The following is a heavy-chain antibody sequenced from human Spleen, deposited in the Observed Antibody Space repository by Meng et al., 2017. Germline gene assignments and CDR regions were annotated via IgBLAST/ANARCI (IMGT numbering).Heavy chain of an antibody. CDR1: GYSFTGNY. J-gene: IGHJ4*02. D-gene: IGHD6-13*01. CDR2: IYPNSGGT. V-gene: IGHV1-2*06. CDR3: ARDEDISAAGKLFGDY. Sequence: ASVKVSCKASGYSFTGNYIHWVRQAPGQGLEWMGRIYPNSGGTNYAQNFQGRVTMTRDTSISTAYMEPSGLRSDDTAMYYCARDEDISAAGKLFGDYWGQGTLVTVSS.